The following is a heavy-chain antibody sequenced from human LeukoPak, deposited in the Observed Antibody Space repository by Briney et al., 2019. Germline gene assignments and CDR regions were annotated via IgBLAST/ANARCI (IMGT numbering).Heavy chain of an antibody. V-gene: IGHV1-2*02. CDR3: ARGYSSGWYSKVDSVPFDY. CDR1: GYTFTGYY. J-gene: IGHJ4*02. Sequence: PRASVKVSCKASGYTFTGYYMHWVRQAPGQGLEWMGWINPNSGGTNYAQKFQGRVTMTRDTSISTAYMELSRLRSDDTAVYYCARGYSSGWYSKVDSVPFDYWGQGTLVTVSS. CDR2: INPNSGGT. D-gene: IGHD6-19*01.